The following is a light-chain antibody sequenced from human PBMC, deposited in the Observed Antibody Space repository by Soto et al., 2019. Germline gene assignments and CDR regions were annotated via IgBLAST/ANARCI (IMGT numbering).Light chain of an antibody. CDR1: SSDVGAYNL. CDR3: SSSAGSSPSV. CDR2: EGT. V-gene: IGLV2-23*01. Sequence: QSALTQPASVSGSPGQSITVSCTGTSSDVGAYNLVSWYQQHPGKAPRLIIYEGTKRPSGISHRFSGSKSDNTASLTISGLRAEDEAHYHCSSSAGSSPSVFGEGTKLTVL. J-gene: IGLJ3*02.